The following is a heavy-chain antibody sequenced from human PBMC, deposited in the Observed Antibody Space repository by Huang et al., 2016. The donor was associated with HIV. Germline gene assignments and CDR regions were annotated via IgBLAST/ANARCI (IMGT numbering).Heavy chain of an antibody. CDR1: GFTFSSSA. J-gene: IGHJ4*02. Sequence: QVQLVESGGGVVQPGRSLRLSCAASGFTFSSSAMHWVRQAQGKGLEWVAVISYDGSNKYYADSVKGRFTISRDNSKNTLYLQMNSLRAEETAVYYCARGSRSNGVSSFDYWGQGTLVTVSS. CDR2: ISYDGSNK. D-gene: IGHD2-8*01. V-gene: IGHV3-30-3*01. CDR3: ARGSRSNGVSSFDY.